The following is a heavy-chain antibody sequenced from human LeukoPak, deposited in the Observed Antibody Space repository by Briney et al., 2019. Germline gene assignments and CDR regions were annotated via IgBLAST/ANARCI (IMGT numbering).Heavy chain of an antibody. Sequence: ASVKVSCKASGGTFSNFALNWVRQAPRQGLEWMGRIIPVLDIANYAQKFQGRVTISADKSTNTAYMELNSLKSEDTAVYYCARDPGVTYYWYFDLWGRGTLVTVSS. CDR2: IIPVLDIA. CDR3: ARDPGVTYYWYFDL. CDR1: GGTFSNFA. V-gene: IGHV1-69*10. D-gene: IGHD2-21*02. J-gene: IGHJ2*01.